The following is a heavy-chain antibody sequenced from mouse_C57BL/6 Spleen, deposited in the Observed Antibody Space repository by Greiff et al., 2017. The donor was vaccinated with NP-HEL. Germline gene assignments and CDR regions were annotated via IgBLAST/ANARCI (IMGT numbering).Heavy chain of an antibody. CDR2: IYPGDGDT. J-gene: IGHJ2*01. V-gene: IGHV1-82*01. Sequence: VQLQQSGPELVKPGASVKISCKASGYAFSSSWMNWVKQRPGKGLEWIGRIYPGDGDTNYNGKFKGKATLTADKSSSTAYMQLSSLTSEDSAVYFCARWAGTWYFDYWGQGTTLTVSS. CDR1: GYAFSSSW. CDR3: ARWAGTWYFDY. D-gene: IGHD4-1*01.